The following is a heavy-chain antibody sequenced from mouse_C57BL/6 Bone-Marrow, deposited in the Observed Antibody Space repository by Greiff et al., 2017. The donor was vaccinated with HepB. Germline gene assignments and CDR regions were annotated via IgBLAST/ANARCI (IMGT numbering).Heavy chain of an antibody. V-gene: IGHV5-9*01. CDR3: ARYWYFDV. CDR1: GFTFSSYT. CDR2: ISGGGGNT. Sequence: EVMLVESGGGLVKPGGSLKLSCAASGFTFSSYTMSWVRQTPEKRLEWVATISGGGGNTYYPDSVKGRFTISRDNDKNTLYLQMSSLRSEDTALYYCARYWYFDVWGTGTTVTVSS. J-gene: IGHJ1*03.